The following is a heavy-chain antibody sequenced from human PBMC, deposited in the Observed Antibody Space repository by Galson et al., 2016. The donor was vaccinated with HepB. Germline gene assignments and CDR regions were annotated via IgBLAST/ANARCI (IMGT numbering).Heavy chain of an antibody. CDR2: IREDGREQ. D-gene: IGHD2-21*01. V-gene: IGHV3-7*03. CDR3: VRGGPFCGGDCYDY. Sequence: SLRLSCAASGFTFSNYWMKWVRHVPGKGMECVANIREDGREQFYVDSVKGRFTISRDNAEKSLYLQMNNLRVDDTAVYYCVRGGPFCGGDCYDYWGQGMLVTVSS. CDR1: GFTFSNYW. J-gene: IGHJ4*02.